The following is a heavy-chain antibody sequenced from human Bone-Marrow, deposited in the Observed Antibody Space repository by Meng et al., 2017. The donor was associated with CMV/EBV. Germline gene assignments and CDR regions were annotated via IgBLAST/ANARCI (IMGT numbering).Heavy chain of an antibody. J-gene: IGHJ4*02. D-gene: IGHD3-3*01. CDR3: ARLTIFGVVIAFEC. CDR2: IYYSGST. CDR1: GGSISSSSYY. Sequence: SETLSLTCTVSGGSISSSSYYWGWIRQPPGKGLEWIESIYYSGSTYYNPSLKSRVTISVDTSKNQFSLKLSSVTAADTAVYYCARLTIFGVVIAFECWGQGTLVTVSS. V-gene: IGHV4-39*01.